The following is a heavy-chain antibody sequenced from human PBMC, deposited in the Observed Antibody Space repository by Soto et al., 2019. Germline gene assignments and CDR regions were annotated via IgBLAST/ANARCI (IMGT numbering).Heavy chain of an antibody. CDR3: ARAPPRNADYYDSSGYY. Sequence: XSVKISCKASVYTFTGYYMHRVRQAPGQGLEWMGWINPNSGGTNYAQKFQGRVTMTRDTSISTAYMELSRLRSDDTAVYYCARAPPRNADYYDSSGYYWGQGTLVTVSS. D-gene: IGHD3-22*01. J-gene: IGHJ4*02. CDR1: VYTFTGYY. V-gene: IGHV1-2*02. CDR2: INPNSGGT.